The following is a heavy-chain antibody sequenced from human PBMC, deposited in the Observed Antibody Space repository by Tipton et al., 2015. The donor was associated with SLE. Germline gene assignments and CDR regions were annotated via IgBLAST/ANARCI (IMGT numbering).Heavy chain of an antibody. D-gene: IGHD3-10*01. V-gene: IGHV4-39*07. Sequence: TLSLTCTVSGVSIGSSNYYWGWIRQPPGKGLEWIGEINHSGSTNYNPSLKSRATISVDTSKNQFSLKLSSVTAADTAVYYCARFDVLLWFRGFDYWGQGTLVTVSS. CDR1: GVSIGSSNYY. J-gene: IGHJ4*02. CDR2: INHSGST. CDR3: ARFDVLLWFRGFDY.